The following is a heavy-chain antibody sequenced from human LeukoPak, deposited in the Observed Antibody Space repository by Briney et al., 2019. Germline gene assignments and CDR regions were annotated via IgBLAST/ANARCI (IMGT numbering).Heavy chain of an antibody. D-gene: IGHD3-16*02. CDR3: ARGYPDRYYYYGMDV. CDR1: GGSISSYY. J-gene: IGHJ6*02. Sequence: SETLSLTCTVSGGSISSYYWSWIRQPPGKGLEWIGEINHSGSTNYNPSLKSRVTISVDTSKNQFSLKLSSVTAADTAVYYCARGYPDRYYYYGMDVWGQGTTVTVSS. CDR2: INHSGST. V-gene: IGHV4-34*01.